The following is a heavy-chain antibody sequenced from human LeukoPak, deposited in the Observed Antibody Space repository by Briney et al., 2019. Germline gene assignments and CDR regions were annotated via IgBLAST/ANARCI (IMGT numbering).Heavy chain of an antibody. CDR1: GFTFITYA. J-gene: IGHJ4*02. D-gene: IGHD3-10*01. V-gene: IGHV3-30-3*01. Sequence: PGGSLRLSCAASGFTFITYAMHWVRQAPGKGLEWVAVISSFDGSNKYYADSVKGRFTISRDNSKNTLYLLMNSLRADDTAVYYCARGGVTYGPSGDYWGQGTLVTVSS. CDR2: ISSFDGSNK. CDR3: ARGGVTYGPSGDY.